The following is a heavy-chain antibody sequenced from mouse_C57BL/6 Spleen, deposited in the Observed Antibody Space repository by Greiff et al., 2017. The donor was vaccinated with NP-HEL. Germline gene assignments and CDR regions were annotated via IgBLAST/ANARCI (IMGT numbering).Heavy chain of an antibody. D-gene: IGHD1-1*01. CDR2: IDPNSGGT. CDR1: GSTFPSYW. Sequence: QVQLQQPGAELVKPGASVKLSCKASGSTFPSYWMPWVKQRPGRGLEWIGRIDPNSGGTKNNEKFKSKATLTVDKPSRTAYMQLSSLTSEDSAVYYCAREDYYGSSYLDYWGQGTTLTVSS. CDR3: AREDYYGSSYLDY. J-gene: IGHJ2*01. V-gene: IGHV1-72*01.